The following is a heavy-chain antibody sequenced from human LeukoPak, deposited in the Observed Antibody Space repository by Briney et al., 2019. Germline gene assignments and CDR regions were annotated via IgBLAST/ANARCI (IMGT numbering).Heavy chain of an antibody. V-gene: IGHV3-21*01. Sequence: GGSLRLSCAASGFTFSSYSMNWVRQAPGKGLEWVSSSSSSSSYIYYADSVKGRFTISRDNAKNSLYLQMNSLRAEDTAVYYCARDVRVVGYYYYMDVWGKGTTVTVSS. CDR3: ARDVRVVGYYYYMDV. CDR2: SSSSSSYI. D-gene: IGHD2-2*01. CDR1: GFTFSSYS. J-gene: IGHJ6*03.